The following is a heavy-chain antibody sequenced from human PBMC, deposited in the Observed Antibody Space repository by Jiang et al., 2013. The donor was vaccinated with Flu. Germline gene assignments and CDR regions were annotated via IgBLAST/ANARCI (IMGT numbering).Heavy chain of an antibody. V-gene: IGHV4-31*03. Sequence: TLSLTCSVSGGSISSGRHYWNWIRQHPGKGLEWIGYVYYIGSTYYIPSLESRVTMSVDTSKNEFSLRLTSVTAADTAVYFCARGLNFGDQFYFDNWGPGTLVTVSS. CDR3: ARGLNFGDQFYFDN. J-gene: IGHJ4*02. CDR1: GGSISSGRHY. CDR2: VYYIGST. D-gene: IGHD4-17*01.